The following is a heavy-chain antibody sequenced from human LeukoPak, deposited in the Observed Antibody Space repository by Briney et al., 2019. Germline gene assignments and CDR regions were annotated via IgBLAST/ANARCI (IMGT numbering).Heavy chain of an antibody. Sequence: GGSLRLSCAGSGLTFSNYWLNWVRQAPGKGLEWVTNIKQDGSETYSVNSVKGRFTISRDNAKNSLFLQMNSLRAEDTAVFYCATIRGSIQLWPNWGQGTLVTVSS. CDR1: GLTFSNYW. V-gene: IGHV3-7*01. CDR3: ATIRGSIQLWPN. CDR2: IKQDGSET. D-gene: IGHD5-18*01. J-gene: IGHJ4*02.